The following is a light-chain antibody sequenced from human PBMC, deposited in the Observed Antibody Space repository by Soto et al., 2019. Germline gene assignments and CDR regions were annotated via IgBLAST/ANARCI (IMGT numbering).Light chain of an antibody. V-gene: IGKV3-15*01. CDR1: QSVGSN. CDR3: QQYNKWPPV. Sequence: EIVMTQSPDTLSVSPGVRATLSCRASQSVGSNLAWYQHKPGQAPRLLIYGASTRATGIPARFSGSGSGTEFTLTISSLQSEDFVVYYCQQYNKWPPVFGPGTKVDIK. J-gene: IGKJ3*01. CDR2: GAS.